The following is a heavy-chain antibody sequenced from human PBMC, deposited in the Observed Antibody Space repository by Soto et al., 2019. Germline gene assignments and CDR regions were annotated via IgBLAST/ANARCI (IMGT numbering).Heavy chain of an antibody. V-gene: IGHV3-21*01. CDR2: LSSSSSYI. CDR3: ERDSPTGNCGGDCYFDY. Sequence: GGSLRLSCAASGFTFSSSNMNWVRQAPGKGLEWVSSLSSSSSYIYYADSVKGRFTISRDNAKNTLYLQMNRLRAEDTGVYYCERDSPTGNCGGDCYFDYWGQETLVTVSS. J-gene: IGHJ4*02. CDR1: GFTFSSSN. D-gene: IGHD2-21*02.